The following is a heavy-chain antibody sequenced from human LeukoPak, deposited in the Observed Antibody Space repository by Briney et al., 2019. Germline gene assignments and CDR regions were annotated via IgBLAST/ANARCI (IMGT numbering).Heavy chain of an antibody. CDR3: ADLGTSD. Sequence: GGSLRLSCAVSGFRFSSQWMTWVRRARGRGLEWVATINSDGSAKYHVDSVKGRFTISRDDAKNLVYLQMSILRAEDTAVYYCADLGTSDCGQGTLVTVSS. J-gene: IGHJ4*02. CDR2: INSDGSAK. V-gene: IGHV3-7*01. CDR1: GFRFSSQW. D-gene: IGHD1-7*01.